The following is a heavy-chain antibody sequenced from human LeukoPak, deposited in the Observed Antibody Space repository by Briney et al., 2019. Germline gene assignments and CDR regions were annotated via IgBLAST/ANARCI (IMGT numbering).Heavy chain of an antibody. J-gene: IGHJ5*02. D-gene: IGHD2-15*01. Sequence: GGSLRLSCAASGFTFSSYWMSWVRQAPGKGLEWVANIKQDGSEKYYVDSVKGRFTISRDNAKNMLYLQMNTLRAEDTAVFYCARGDCSGGNCRFDPWGQGTLVTVSS. CDR1: GFTFSSYW. CDR2: IKQDGSEK. V-gene: IGHV3-7*01. CDR3: ARGDCSGGNCRFDP.